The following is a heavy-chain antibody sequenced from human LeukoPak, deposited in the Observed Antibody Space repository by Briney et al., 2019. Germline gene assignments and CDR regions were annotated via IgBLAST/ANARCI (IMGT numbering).Heavy chain of an antibody. J-gene: IGHJ4*02. V-gene: IGHV4-34*01. D-gene: IGHD3-10*01. CDR1: GGSFSGYY. CDR3: ARVEVLVGAVFDY. Sequence: SETLSLTCAVYGGSFSGYYWSWIRQPPGKGLEWIGEINHSGSTNYNPSLKSRVTISVDTSKNQFSLKLSSVTAADTAVYYCARVEVLVGAVFDYWGQGTLVTVSS. CDR2: INHSGST.